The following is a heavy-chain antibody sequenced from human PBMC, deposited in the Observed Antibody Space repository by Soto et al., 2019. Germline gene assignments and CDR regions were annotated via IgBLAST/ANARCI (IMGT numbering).Heavy chain of an antibody. Sequence: QVQLVQSGAEVKKPGSSVKVSCKASGGTFSSYTISWVRQAPGQGLEWMGRIIPILGIANYAQKFQGRVTITADKSTSTAYMELSSLRSEDTAVYYCARATLSDSSGWYGIEYWGQGTLVTVSS. V-gene: IGHV1-69*02. CDR3: ARATLSDSSGWYGIEY. J-gene: IGHJ4*02. CDR2: IIPILGIA. CDR1: GGTFSSYT. D-gene: IGHD6-19*01.